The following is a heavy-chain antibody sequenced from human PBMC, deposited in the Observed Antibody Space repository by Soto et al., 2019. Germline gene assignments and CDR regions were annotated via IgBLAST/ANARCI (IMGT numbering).Heavy chain of an antibody. CDR2: IHHRGST. V-gene: IGHV4-34*01. CDR1: GGTFSDYY. J-gene: IGHJ4*02. D-gene: IGHD3-16*02. CDR3: ARHRHDYIWGSYRPIDY. Sequence: SPALSLTCDGCGGTFSDYYWTWIRQPPGKGLEWIGEIHHRGSTIYNPSLKSRITMSVDTSKKQFSLKMSSVTAADTALYYCARHRHDYIWGSYRPIDYWGQGALVTVSS.